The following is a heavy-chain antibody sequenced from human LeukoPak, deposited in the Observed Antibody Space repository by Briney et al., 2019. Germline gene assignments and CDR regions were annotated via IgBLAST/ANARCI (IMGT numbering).Heavy chain of an antibody. CDR3: ARSRGYSGYAYDAFDL. J-gene: IGHJ3*01. CDR1: GGSISSYY. CDR2: IYYSGST. D-gene: IGHD5-12*01. V-gene: IGHV4-59*01. Sequence: PSETLSLTCTVSGGSISSYYWGWIRQPPGKGLEWIGYIYYSGSTNYNPSLKSRVTISVDTSKNQFSLKLSSVTAADTAVYYCARSRGYSGYAYDAFDLWGQGTMVTVSS.